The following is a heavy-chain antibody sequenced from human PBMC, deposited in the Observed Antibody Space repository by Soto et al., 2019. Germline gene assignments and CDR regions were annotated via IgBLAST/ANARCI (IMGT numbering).Heavy chain of an antibody. J-gene: IGHJ4*02. D-gene: IGHD2-2*01. CDR3: AKDQRGWVPAATTLPIPYCFDS. CDR2: ISGGGDNK. CDR1: GFTFSSYA. Sequence: DVQLLDSGGGLVQPGGSLTVSCAASGFTFSSYAMSWVRQAPGKGLEWVAAISGGGDNKQYADSVKGRFTMSRDNSKKIVFLQMSSLIADDSAIYYCAKDQRGWVPAATTLPIPYCFDSWGQGTLVTVSS. V-gene: IGHV3-23*01.